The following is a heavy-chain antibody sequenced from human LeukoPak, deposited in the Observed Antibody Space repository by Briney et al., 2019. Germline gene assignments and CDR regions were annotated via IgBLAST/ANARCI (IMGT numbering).Heavy chain of an antibody. D-gene: IGHD3-10*02. V-gene: IGHV4-59*01. Sequence: PSETPSLTCTVSGASISSYYWSCMRQSPGRGLEWIGYVHHSAGTNYNPSLRSRVIMSVDTSQSQFSLRLSSVTAADTAVYFCARYLRDLGTYVFDYWGQGTLVTVSS. J-gene: IGHJ4*02. CDR3: ARYLRDLGTYVFDY. CDR1: GASISSYY. CDR2: VHHSAGT.